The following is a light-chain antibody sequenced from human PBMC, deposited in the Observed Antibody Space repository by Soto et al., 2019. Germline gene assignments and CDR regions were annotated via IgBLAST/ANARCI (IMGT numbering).Light chain of an antibody. CDR1: NGNIASHY. CDR3: QSFGDNAVV. CDR2: EDN. Sequence: NFMLTQPHSVSESPGKTITISCTGNNGNIASHYVQWFQQRPGRAPTTVIYEDNHRPSGVPDRFSGSVDSSSNSASLTISGLEAEDEADYFCQSFGDNAVVFGGGTKLTVL. V-gene: IGLV6-57*02. J-gene: IGLJ2*01.